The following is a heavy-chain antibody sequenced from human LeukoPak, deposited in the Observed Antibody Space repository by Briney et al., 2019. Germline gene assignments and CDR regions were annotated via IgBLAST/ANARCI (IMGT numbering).Heavy chain of an antibody. CDR1: GFTFNTYW. CDR2: IDRDGGNT. CDR3: ARGNSVRLGTFDS. D-gene: IGHD3-16*01. J-gene: IGHJ4*02. V-gene: IGHV3-74*01. Sequence: GESLRLSCAASGFTFNTYWMHWVRQAPGQGLVWVSQIDRDGGNTAYAGSVKGRFTISRDNAKNTLYLQMNSLRAEDTAVYYCARGNSVRLGTFDSWGQGTVVTVSS.